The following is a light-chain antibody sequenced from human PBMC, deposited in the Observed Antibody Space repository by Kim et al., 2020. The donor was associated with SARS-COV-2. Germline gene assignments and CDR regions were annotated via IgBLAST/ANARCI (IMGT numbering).Light chain of an antibody. V-gene: IGLV6-57*04. CDR1: SGSIASNY. CDR3: QSYDSSNHYV. J-gene: IGLJ1*01. CDR2: EDN. Sequence: NFMLTQPHSVSESPGKTVTISCTRSSGSIASNYVQWYQQRPGSAPTTVIYEDNQRHSGVPDRFSGSIDSSSNSASLTISGLKTEYEADYYCQSYDSSNHYVFGPGTKVTVL.